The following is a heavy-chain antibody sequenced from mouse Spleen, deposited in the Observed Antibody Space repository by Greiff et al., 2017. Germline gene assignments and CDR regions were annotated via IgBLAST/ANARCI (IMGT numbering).Heavy chain of an antibody. Sequence: VQLQQSGPELVKPGASVKISCKASGYTFTDYYMNWVKQSHGKSLEWIGDINPNNGGTSYNQKFKGKATLTVDKSSSTAYMELRSLTSEDSAVYYCARRRIYYGNPGAYWGQGTLVTVSA. CDR2: INPNNGGT. D-gene: IGHD2-1*01. CDR3: ARRRIYYGNPGAY. J-gene: IGHJ3*01. CDR1: GYTFTDYY. V-gene: IGHV1-26*01.